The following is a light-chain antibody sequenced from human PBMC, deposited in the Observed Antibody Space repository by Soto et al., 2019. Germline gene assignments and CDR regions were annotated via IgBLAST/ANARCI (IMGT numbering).Light chain of an antibody. CDR1: QGISSW. J-gene: IGKJ2*01. V-gene: IGKV1-12*01. CDR2: AAS. Sequence: DIQMTQSPSSVSASVGDRVTITCRASQGISSWLDWYQQKPGKAPKLLIYAASSLQSGVPSRFSGSGSGTDFTLTISSLQPEDFATYYCQQANSTPRTFGQGTKLEIK. CDR3: QQANSTPRT.